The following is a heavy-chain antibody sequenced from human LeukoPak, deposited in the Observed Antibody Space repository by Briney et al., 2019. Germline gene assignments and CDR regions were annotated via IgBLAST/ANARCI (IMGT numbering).Heavy chain of an antibody. CDR2: INHSGST. CDR3: ARVGYYYDSSGDPNWFDP. CDR1: GGSFSGYY. V-gene: IGHV4-34*01. D-gene: IGHD3-22*01. Sequence: SETLSLTCAVYGGSFSGYYWSWIRQPPGKGLEWIGEINHSGSTNYNPSLKSRVTISVDTSKNQFSLKLSSVTAADTAVYYCARVGYYYDSSGDPNWFDPWGQGTLVTVSS. J-gene: IGHJ5*02.